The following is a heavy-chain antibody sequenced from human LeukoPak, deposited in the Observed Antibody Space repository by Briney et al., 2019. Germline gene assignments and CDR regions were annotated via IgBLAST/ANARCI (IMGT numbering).Heavy chain of an antibody. Sequence: PSETLSLTCAVYGGSFSDYYWSWIRQPPGKGLEWIGEINHSGSTNYNPSLKSRVTISVDTSKNQFSLKLSSVTAADTAVYYCARRGFKAFGYWGQGTLVTVSS. CDR1: GGSFSDYY. CDR3: ARRGFKAFGY. CDR2: INHSGST. V-gene: IGHV4-34*01. J-gene: IGHJ4*02.